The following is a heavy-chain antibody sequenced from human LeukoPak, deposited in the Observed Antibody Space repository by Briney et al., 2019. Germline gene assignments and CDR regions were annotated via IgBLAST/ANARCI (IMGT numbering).Heavy chain of an antibody. CDR3: ARDAPKVVVAATNWFDP. V-gene: IGHV1-46*01. CDR2: INPSGGSP. CDR1: GYTFTSYY. Sequence: EASVKVSCKASGYTFTSYYMHWVRQAPRQGLEWMGIINPSGGSPSYAQKFQGRVTMTRDTSTSTVYMELSSLRSEDTAVCYCARDAPKVVVAATNWFDPWGRGTLVTVSS. D-gene: IGHD2-15*01. J-gene: IGHJ5*02.